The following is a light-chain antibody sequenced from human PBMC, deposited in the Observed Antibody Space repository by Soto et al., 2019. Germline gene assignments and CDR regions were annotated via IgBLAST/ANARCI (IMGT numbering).Light chain of an antibody. V-gene: IGLV1-47*01. J-gene: IGLJ2*01. CDR1: SSNIEHNY. CDR2: RDN. CDR3: ATWDDSLRGRL. Sequence: QSVLTQPPSASGTPGQRISISCSGSSSNIEHNYVYWYQQLPGTAPKVLIYRDNQRPSGVPDRFSGSKSGTSASLAISVLRSEDEGDYYCATWDDSLRGRLFGGGTKLTVL.